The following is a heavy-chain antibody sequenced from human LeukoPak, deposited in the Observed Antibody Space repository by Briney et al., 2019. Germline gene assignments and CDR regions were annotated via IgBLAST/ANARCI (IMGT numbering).Heavy chain of an antibody. D-gene: IGHD3-22*01. CDR1: GYTFTGYY. CDR3: ARAPMIVVVFPPRLDF. J-gene: IGHJ4*02. CDR2: INPNTGGT. Sequence: ASVKVSCKTSGYTFTGYYMHWVPQAPGQGLEWMGWINPNTGGTNYAQKFQGRVTMTSDTSISTAYMELSSLKSDDTAMYYCARAPMIVVVFPPRLDFWGQGTLVTVSS. V-gene: IGHV1-2*02.